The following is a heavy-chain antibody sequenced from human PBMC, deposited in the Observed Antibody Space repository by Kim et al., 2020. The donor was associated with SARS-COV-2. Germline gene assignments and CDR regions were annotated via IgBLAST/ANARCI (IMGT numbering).Heavy chain of an antibody. CDR1: GGTFSSYT. CDR2: IIPILGIA. V-gene: IGHV1-69*02. CDR3: ARSRIGAAGTGYWYFDL. Sequence: SVKVSCKASGGTFSSYTISWVRQAPGQGLEWMGRIIPILGIANYAQKFQGRVTITADKSTSTAYMELSSLRSEDTAVYYCARSRIGAAGTGYWYFDLWGRGTLVTVSS. D-gene: IGHD6-13*01. J-gene: IGHJ2*01.